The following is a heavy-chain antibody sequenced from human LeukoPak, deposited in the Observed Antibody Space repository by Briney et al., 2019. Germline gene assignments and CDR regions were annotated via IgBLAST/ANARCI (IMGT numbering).Heavy chain of an antibody. J-gene: IGHJ4*02. CDR1: GFTFSSYG. CDR3: AKDLDSSGHSY. D-gene: IGHD3-22*01. CDR2: ILQDVSNK. Sequence: GGSLRLSCAASGFTFSSYGMHWVRQAPGKGLEWVAVILQDVSNKYYADSVRGRFTVSRDNSRNTLYLQMNSLREEDTAVYYCAKDLDSSGHSYWGQGTLVTVST. V-gene: IGHV3-30*18.